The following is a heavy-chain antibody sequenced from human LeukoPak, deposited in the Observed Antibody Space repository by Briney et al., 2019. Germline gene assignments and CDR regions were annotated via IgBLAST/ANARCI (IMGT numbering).Heavy chain of an antibody. CDR2: ISAYNGNT. CDR3: AREGIRYFASVQPYSYRTAV. CDR1: GYTFTSYG. Sequence: ASVKVSCKASGYTFTSYGISWVRQAPGQGLEWMGWISAYNGNTNYAQKLQGRVTMTTDTSTSTAYMELRSLRSDDTAVYYCAREGIRYFASVQPYSYRTAVWGQRTTATVSS. V-gene: IGHV1-18*01. J-gene: IGHJ6*02. D-gene: IGHD3-9*01.